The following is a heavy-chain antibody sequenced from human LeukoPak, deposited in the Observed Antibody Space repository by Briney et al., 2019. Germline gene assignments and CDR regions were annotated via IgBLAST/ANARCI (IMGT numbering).Heavy chain of an antibody. CDR2: IIPIFGTA. D-gene: IGHD4-17*01. V-gene: IGHV1-69*13. CDR1: GGTFSSYA. CDR3: ARDLGNYGDVHPGQFDY. Sequence: GASVKVSCKASGGTFSSYAISWVRQAPGQGLEWMGGIIPIFGTANYAQKFQGRVTITADESTSTACMEPSSLRSEDTAVYYCARDLGNYGDVHPGQFDYWGQGTLVTVSS. J-gene: IGHJ4*02.